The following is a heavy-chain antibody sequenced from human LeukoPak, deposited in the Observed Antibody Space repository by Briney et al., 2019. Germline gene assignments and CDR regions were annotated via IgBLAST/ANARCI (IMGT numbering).Heavy chain of an antibody. D-gene: IGHD3-3*01. CDR3: AKEGSIFGVVIRPYYFDY. CDR2: IYSGGTT. J-gene: IGHJ4*02. Sequence: GGSLRLSCAASGFNIINNYMSWVRQAPGKGLEWVSIIYSGGTTYYADSVKGRFTISRDNSKNTLYLQMNSLRAEDTAVYYCAKEGSIFGVVIRPYYFDYWGQGTLVTVSS. CDR1: GFNIINNY. V-gene: IGHV3-53*05.